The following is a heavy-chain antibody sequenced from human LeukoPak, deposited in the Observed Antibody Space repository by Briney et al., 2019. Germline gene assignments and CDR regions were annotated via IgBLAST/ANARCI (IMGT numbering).Heavy chain of an antibody. CDR1: DFSISSGYF. D-gene: IGHD3-10*01. J-gene: IGHJ3*02. CDR3: ARDLPGASASVFAFDI. V-gene: IGHV4-38-2*02. Sequence: SEXLSLTCSVSDFSISSGYFWGWIRQPPGKGLEWIGFIYRSGSTYYNPSLKSRVTISIDTSKNQLSLKLSSVTAADTALYYCARDLPGASASVFAFDIWGQGTLATVSS. CDR2: IYRSGST.